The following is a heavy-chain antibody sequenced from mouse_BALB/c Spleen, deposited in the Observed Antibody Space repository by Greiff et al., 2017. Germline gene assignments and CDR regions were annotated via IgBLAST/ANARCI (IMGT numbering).Heavy chain of an antibody. CDR3: AWLTGAGGFYFDH. V-gene: IGHV14-3*02. CDR1: GFNIKDTY. J-gene: IGHJ2*01. D-gene: IGHD4-1*01. CDR2: IDPANGNT. Sequence: DVHLVESGAELVKPGASVKLSCTASGFNIKDTYMHWVKQRPEQGLEWIGRIDPANGNTKYDPKFQGKATITADTSSNTAYLQLSSLTSEDTAVYFLAWLTGAGGFYFDHWGQGTTPTGPS.